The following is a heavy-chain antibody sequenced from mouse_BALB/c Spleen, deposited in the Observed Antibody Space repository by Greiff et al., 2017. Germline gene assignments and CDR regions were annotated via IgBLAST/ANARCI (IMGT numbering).Heavy chain of an antibody. V-gene: IGHV7-3*02. Sequence: VQLKESGGGLVQPGGSLRLSCATSGFTFTDYYMSWVRQPPGKALEWLGFIRNKANGYTTEYSASGKGRFTISRDNSQSILYLQMNTLRAEDSSTYYCARAVYYDYDAWFAYWGQGTLVTVSA. CDR1: GFTFTDYY. CDR2: IRNKANGYTT. CDR3: ARAVYYDYDAWFAY. J-gene: IGHJ3*01. D-gene: IGHD2-4*01.